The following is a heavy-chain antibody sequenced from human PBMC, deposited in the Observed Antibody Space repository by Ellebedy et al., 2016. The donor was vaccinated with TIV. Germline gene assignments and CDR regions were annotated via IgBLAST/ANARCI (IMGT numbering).Heavy chain of an antibody. CDR2: ISANGGTT. V-gene: IGHV3-23*01. J-gene: IGHJ4*02. CDR3: ARRSTDFAFDS. D-gene: IGHD3/OR15-3a*01. CDR1: GFTFSTYP. Sequence: GESLKISCAASGFTFSTYPMNWVRQAPGKGLEWVSIISANGGTTYYADSVKGRFTISRDNSKNTLFLQMSSLRAEDTAVYFCARRSTDFAFDSWGQGTLVPVSS.